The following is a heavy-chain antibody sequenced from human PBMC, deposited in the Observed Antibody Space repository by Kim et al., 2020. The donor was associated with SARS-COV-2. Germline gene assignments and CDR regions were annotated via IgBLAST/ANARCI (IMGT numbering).Heavy chain of an antibody. CDR3: ARDWLLRLNY. D-gene: IGHD3-22*01. V-gene: IGHV1-3*01. Sequence: NTKKSREFQGRVTITRDTSARTAYMELSRLRSEDTAVYYCARDWLLRLNYWGQGTLVTVSS. J-gene: IGHJ4*02. CDR2: NT.